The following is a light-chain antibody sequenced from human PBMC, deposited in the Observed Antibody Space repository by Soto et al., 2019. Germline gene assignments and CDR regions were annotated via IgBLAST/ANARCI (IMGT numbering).Light chain of an antibody. Sequence: DVQMTQSPSPLAASVGDRVTITFRASENIKNWLAWYQQTPGKAPKVLISDASRLETGVPSRFSGSGYGTDFTLTITSLQTDDFGTYHCQQYDVHPKTFGQGTKVDIK. CDR3: QQYDVHPKT. CDR1: ENIKNW. CDR2: DAS. V-gene: IGKV1-5*01. J-gene: IGKJ1*01.